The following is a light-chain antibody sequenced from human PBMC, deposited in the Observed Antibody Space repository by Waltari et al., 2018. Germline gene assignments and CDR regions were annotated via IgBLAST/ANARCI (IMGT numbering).Light chain of an antibody. J-gene: IGLJ2*01. Sequence: QAVLTQPASLYASPGASASLTCTLRSGINVGTYRIYWYQQKPGSPPQYLLRYKSYADKQPGSGVPSRVSGSTDASANAGMLPLSGLQSEDGADSYWMIWHSSAVGFGGGTKLTVL. CDR1: SGINVGTYR. CDR3: MIWHSSAVG. CDR2: YKSYADK. V-gene: IGLV5-45*01.